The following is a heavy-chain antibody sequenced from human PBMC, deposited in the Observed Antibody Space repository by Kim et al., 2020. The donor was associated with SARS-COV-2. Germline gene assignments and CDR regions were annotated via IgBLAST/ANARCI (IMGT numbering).Heavy chain of an antibody. V-gene: IGHV1-69*13. Sequence: SVKVSCKSSGGTFSSHAISWVRQAPGQGLEWMGGIIPIFGTANYAQKFQGRVTITADESTSTVYMELSSLTSEDTAVYYCATGSVASSWVGDFWGQGTLVTVSS. CDR1: GGTFSSHA. CDR2: IIPIFGTA. D-gene: IGHD6-6*01. CDR3: ATGSVASSWVGDF. J-gene: IGHJ4*02.